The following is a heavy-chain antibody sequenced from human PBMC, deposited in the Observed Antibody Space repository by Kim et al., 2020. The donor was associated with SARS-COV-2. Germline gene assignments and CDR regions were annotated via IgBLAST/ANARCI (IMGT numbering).Heavy chain of an antibody. CDR2: WCQSGST. Sequence: SETLSLTCIVSGASVSSAGYHWSWIRQTPGKGLEWIGHWCQSGSTNYNPSLKSRLTISLDTSRNQFSLKLSSVTAADTAVYYCTIYVEGAGGRGYWGQGTLVTVSS. J-gene: IGHJ4*02. CDR3: TIYVEGAGGRGY. CDR1: GASVSSAGYH. V-gene: IGHV4-61*08. D-gene: IGHD2-15*01.